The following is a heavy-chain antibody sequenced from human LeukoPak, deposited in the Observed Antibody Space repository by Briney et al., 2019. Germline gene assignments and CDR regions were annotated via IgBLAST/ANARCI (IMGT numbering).Heavy chain of an antibody. J-gene: IGHJ3*02. CDR3: ASDHFGAAGLDAFDT. CDR1: GFTCDDYG. D-gene: IGHD6-13*01. V-gene: IGHV3-20*04. Sequence: GGSLRLSCAASGFTCDDYGMSWVRRAPGKGREGGSGMNGNGGSTGYADSVKGRFTISRDNAKKCLYLQMNSPRAEDTVLYYCASDHFGAAGLDAFDTWGQGTMVTVSS. CDR2: MNGNGGST.